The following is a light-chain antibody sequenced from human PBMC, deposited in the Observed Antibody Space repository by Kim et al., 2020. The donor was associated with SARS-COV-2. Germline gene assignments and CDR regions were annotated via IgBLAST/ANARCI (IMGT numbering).Light chain of an antibody. Sequence: ASTGDRVTITCRASQGISSYLAWYQQKPGKAPKLLIYAASTLQSGVPSRFSGSGSGTDFTLTISCLQSEDFATYYCQQYYSYPPTFGQGTRLEIK. V-gene: IGKV1-8*01. CDR3: QQYYSYPPT. CDR1: QGISSY. CDR2: AAS. J-gene: IGKJ5*01.